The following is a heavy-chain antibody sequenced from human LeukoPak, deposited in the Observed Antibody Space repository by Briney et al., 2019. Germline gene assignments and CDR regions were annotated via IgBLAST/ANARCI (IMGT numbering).Heavy chain of an antibody. Sequence: GASVKVSCKASGYTFTSYGISWVRQAPGQGLEWMGGIIPIFGTANCAQKFQGRVTITADESTSTAYMELSSLRSEDTAVYYCARVPRSVVPAVGYYYYYMDVWGKGTTVTVSS. CDR3: ARVPRSVVPAVGYYYYYMDV. D-gene: IGHD2-2*01. V-gene: IGHV1-69*13. CDR2: IIPIFGTA. CDR1: GYTFTSYG. J-gene: IGHJ6*03.